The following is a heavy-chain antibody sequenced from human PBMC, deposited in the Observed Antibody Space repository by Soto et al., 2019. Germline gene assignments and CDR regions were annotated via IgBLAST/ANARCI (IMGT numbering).Heavy chain of an antibody. D-gene: IGHD7-27*01. V-gene: IGHV1-69*01. CDR1: GGNFITFA. CDR2: IIPISSTT. Sequence: QVELVQSGAEVKKPGSSVKVSCKASGGNFITFAISWVRQAPGQGLEWMGEIIPISSTTKSAHKFQDRVTISADGSSSTVHMELRIMRSEYTAIYFCAKKLGIDPCGSYGMDVWGQGTTVTVSS. CDR3: AKKLGIDPCGSYGMDV. J-gene: IGHJ6*02.